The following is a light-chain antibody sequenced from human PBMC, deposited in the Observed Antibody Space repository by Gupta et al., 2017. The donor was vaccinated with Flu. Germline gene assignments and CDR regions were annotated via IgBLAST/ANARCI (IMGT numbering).Light chain of an antibody. CDR2: RNK. CDR1: SSNIGSNY. CDR3: AAWDDSLSGWV. J-gene: IGLJ3*02. V-gene: IGLV1-47*01. Sequence: QSVLTQPTSASGTPGQRVTSSCSGSSSNIGSNYVYGYQQLPGTAPKLLIYRNKQRPSGVPDRFSGSKSGTSASLAISGLRSEDEADYYCAAWDDSLSGWVFGGGTKLTVL.